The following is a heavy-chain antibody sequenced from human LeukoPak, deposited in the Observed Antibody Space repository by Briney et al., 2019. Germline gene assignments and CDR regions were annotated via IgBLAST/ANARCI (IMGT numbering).Heavy chain of an antibody. CDR1: GFTFSSYA. J-gene: IGHJ4*02. CDR2: ISGSGGST. V-gene: IGHV3-23*01. D-gene: IGHD5-18*01. Sequence: GGSLRLSCAASGFTFSSYAMSWVRQAPGKGLEWVSAISGSGGSTYYADSVKGRFTISRDNAKNSLYLQMNSLRAEDTAVFYCARVGYNYGQFDYWGQGTLVTVSS. CDR3: ARVGYNYGQFDY.